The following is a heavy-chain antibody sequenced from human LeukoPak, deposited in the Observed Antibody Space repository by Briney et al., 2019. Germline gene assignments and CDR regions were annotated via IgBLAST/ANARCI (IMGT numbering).Heavy chain of an antibody. D-gene: IGHD5-12*01. CDR2: IYYSGSTNY. CDR1: GGSISSGSYY. J-gene: IGHJ4*02. CDR3: ARVPVEGADTGYHDY. V-gene: IGHV4-61*01. Sequence: PSQTLSLTCTVSGGSISSGSYYWSWIRQPPGKGLEWIGYIYYSGSTNYNYNPSLKSRVTISVDTSKNQFSLKLSSVTAADTAVYYCARVPVEGADTGYHDYWGQGTLVTVSS.